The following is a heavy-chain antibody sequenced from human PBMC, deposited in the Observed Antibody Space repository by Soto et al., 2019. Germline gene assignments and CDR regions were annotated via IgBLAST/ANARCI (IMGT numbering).Heavy chain of an antibody. D-gene: IGHD2-21*02. CDR3: ARSVVTASPHYFQH. CDR1: GFTFSSYA. Sequence: QVQLVESGGGVVQPGRSLRLSCAASGFTFSSYAMHWVRQAPGKGLEWVSLISYDGSNDYYADSVKGRFSISRDNSKNMLYLQMNSLRAEDTAVYYCARSVVTASPHYFQHWGQGTLVTVSS. CDR2: ISYDGSND. J-gene: IGHJ1*01. V-gene: IGHV3-30-3*01.